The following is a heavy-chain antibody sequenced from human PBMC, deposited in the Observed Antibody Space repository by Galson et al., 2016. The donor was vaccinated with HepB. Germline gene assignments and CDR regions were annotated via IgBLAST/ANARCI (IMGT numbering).Heavy chain of an antibody. V-gene: IGHV3-23*01. J-gene: IGHJ6*04. CDR1: GFTLSNYD. Sequence: SLRLSCAASGFTLSNYDTNWVRQAPGKGLEWVSDIKASDDTTHYADSVKGRFTISRDSYRNTVYLQINSLRAEDTAVYFCSKVHSGYGSGWPYYYYYGLDVWGKGTTVTVSS. CDR3: SKVHSGYGSGWPYYYYYGLDV. CDR2: IKASDDTT. D-gene: IGHD6-19*01.